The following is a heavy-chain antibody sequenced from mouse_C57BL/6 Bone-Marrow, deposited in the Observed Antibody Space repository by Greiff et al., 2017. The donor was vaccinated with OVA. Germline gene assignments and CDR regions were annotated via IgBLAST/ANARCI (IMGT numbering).Heavy chain of an antibody. J-gene: IGHJ4*01. CDR1: GFTFSDYG. CDR2: ISSGSSTI. V-gene: IGHV5-17*01. CDR3: AREDGYYPYYAMDY. Sequence: EVQRVESGGGLVKPGGSLKLSCAASGFTFSDYGMHWVRQAPEKGLEWVAYISSGSSTIYYADTVKGRFTISRDNAKNTLFLQMTSLRSEDTAMYYCAREDGYYPYYAMDYWGQGTSVTVSS. D-gene: IGHD2-3*01.